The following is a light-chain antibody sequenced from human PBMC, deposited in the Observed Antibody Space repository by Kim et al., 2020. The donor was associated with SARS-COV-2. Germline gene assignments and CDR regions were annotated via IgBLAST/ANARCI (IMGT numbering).Light chain of an antibody. CDR1: QLGDKY. V-gene: IGLV3-1*01. CDR3: QAWDGRVV. Sequence: SYELTQPPSVSVSPGQTASITCSGDQLGDKYVCWYQQKPGQSPVLVIYQDIKRPSGIPERFSGSNSGNTATLTISGTQAMDEADYYCQAWDGRVVFGGGTQLTVL. CDR2: QDI. J-gene: IGLJ2*01.